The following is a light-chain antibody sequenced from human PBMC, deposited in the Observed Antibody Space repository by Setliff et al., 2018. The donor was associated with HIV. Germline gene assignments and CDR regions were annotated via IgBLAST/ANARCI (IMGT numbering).Light chain of an antibody. J-gene: IGLJ1*01. V-gene: IGLV2-14*03. CDR1: SSDVGTYNF. CDR3: SSYTSTPRYV. Sequence: QSALTQPASVSGSPGQSITISCTGTSSDVGTYNFVSWYQQHPGKAPKLMIYDVSNRPSGVSNRFSGSKSGNTASLTISGLQAEDEADYYCSSYTSTPRYVFGTGTKGTVL. CDR2: DVS.